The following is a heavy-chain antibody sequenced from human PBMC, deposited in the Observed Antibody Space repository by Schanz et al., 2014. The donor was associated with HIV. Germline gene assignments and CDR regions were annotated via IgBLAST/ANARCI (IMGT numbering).Heavy chain of an antibody. J-gene: IGHJ4*02. CDR1: GYLFTNYG. CDR2: ISGYNGNT. D-gene: IGHD2-15*01. Sequence: QVQLVQSGAEVKKPGASVKVSCKTSGYLFTNYGISWVRQAPGQGLEWMGWISGYNGNTNYAQKLQGRVTMTRNTSISTAYMELSSLGSEDTAMYYCARVNKDIGGYYFDYWGQGTLVTVSS. CDR3: ARVNKDIGGYYFDY. V-gene: IGHV1-18*01.